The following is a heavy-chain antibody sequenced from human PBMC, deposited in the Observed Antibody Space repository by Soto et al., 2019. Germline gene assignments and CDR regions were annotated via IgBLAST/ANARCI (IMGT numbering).Heavy chain of an antibody. V-gene: IGHV3-30*18. CDR1: GFTFRNYG. D-gene: IGHD3-10*01. CDR3: AKTYASSVLRTHFFDP. J-gene: IGHJ5*02. Sequence: GGSLRLSCVASGFTFRNYGMHWVRQAPGKGLEWVAVISYDGSNENYVDSVKGRFAISRDNAKNTLYLQIDSPKTEDTVVYYCAKTYASSVLRTHFFDPWGQGAQVTVSS. CDR2: ISYDGSNE.